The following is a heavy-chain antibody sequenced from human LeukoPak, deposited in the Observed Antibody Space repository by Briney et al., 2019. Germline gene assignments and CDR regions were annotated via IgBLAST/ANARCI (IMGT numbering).Heavy chain of an antibody. D-gene: IGHD3-22*01. CDR2: INPSGGST. CDR1: GYTFTGYY. J-gene: IGHJ4*02. CDR3: ARDGIGYYYDSSGYYYAY. Sequence: EASVKVSCKASGYTFTGYYMHWVRQAPGQGLEWMGIINPSGGSTSYAQKFQGRVTMTRDTSTSTVYMELSSLRSEDTAVYYCARDGIGYYYDSSGYYYAYWGQGTLVTVSS. V-gene: IGHV1-46*01.